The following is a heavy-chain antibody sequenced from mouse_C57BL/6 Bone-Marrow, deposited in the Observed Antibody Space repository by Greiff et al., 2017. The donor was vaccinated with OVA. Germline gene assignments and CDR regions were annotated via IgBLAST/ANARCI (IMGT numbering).Heavy chain of an antibody. Sequence: QVQLQQSGAELARPGASVKLSCKASGYTFTSYGISWVKQRTGQGLEWIGMIHPNSGSTNYNEKFKSKATLTVDKSSSTAYMQLSSLTSEDSAVYYCARGNWDEDFDYWGQGTTLTVSS. D-gene: IGHD4-1*02. V-gene: IGHV1-81*01. CDR3: ARGNWDEDFDY. J-gene: IGHJ2*01. CDR1: GYTFTSYG. CDR2: IHPNSGST.